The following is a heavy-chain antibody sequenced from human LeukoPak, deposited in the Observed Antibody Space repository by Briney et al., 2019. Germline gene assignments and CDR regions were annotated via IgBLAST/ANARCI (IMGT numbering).Heavy chain of an antibody. CDR3: AAVGGSYSGDY. J-gene: IGHJ4*02. CDR2: IVVGSGNT. CDR1: GFTFTSSA. D-gene: IGHD1-26*01. Sequence: ASVKVSCTASGFTFTSSAMQWVRQARGQRLEWMGWIVVGSGNTNYAQKFQERVTITRDMSTSTAYMELSSLRSEDTAVYYCAAVGGSYSGDYWGQGTLVTVSS. V-gene: IGHV1-58*02.